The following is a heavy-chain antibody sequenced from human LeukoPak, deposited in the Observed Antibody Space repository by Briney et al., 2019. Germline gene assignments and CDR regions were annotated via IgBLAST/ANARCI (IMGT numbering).Heavy chain of an antibody. CDR2: IIPIFVTP. Sequence: SVKVSCKPSGGSFSVSTICWGRPGPGQGVWWMGGIIPIFVTPNYAKKFQGRVTITADETTGTDYEEVSSLRAEDTALYYCRRGAYSSCLLDYWGQGTLVTVSS. D-gene: IGHD6-6*01. CDR3: RRGAYSSCLLDY. CDR1: GGSFSVST. J-gene: IGHJ4*02. V-gene: IGHV1-69*13.